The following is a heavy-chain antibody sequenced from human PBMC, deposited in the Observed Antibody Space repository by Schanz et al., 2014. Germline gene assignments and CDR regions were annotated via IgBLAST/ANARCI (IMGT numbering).Heavy chain of an antibody. CDR2: ISAYNGNT. CDR3: ARDRRRYCSTASCLHDNWFDP. CDR1: GYTFTSYG. Sequence: QVQLMQSGAEVKKPGASVKVSCKASGYTFTSYGINWVRQAPGQGLEWMGWISAYNGNTNYAQKLQGRVTMTTDTSTSTAYMELRSLRSDDTAVYYCARDRRRYCSTASCLHDNWFDPWGQGTLVIVSS. J-gene: IGHJ5*02. D-gene: IGHD2-2*01. V-gene: IGHV1-18*01.